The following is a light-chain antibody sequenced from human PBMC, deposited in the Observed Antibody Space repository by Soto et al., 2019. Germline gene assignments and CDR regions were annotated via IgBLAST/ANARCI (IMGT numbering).Light chain of an antibody. CDR3: QHRRIWPLT. V-gene: IGKV3-11*01. CDR2: DAS. J-gene: IGKJ3*01. Sequence: EIVLTQSPATLSLSPGERATLSCRASQSVDSYLAWYQQKSGQAPRLLIYDASNRATGIPARFSGSGSGTDFTLTISSLEPEDFAVYYCQHRRIWPLTFGPGTRVDIK. CDR1: QSVDSY.